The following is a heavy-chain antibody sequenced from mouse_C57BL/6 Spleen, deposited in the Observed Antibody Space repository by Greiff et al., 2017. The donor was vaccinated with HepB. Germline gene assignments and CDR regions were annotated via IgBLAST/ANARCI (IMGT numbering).Heavy chain of an antibody. CDR2: IYPGDGDT. D-gene: IGHD2-3*01. CDR1: GYAFSSSW. Sequence: QVQLQQSGPELVKPGASVKISCKASGYAFSSSWMNWVKQRPGKGLEWIGRIYPGDGDTNYNGKFKGKATLTADKSSSTAYMQLSSLTSEDSAVYFCGRDDGYPWYFDVWGTGTTVTVSS. J-gene: IGHJ1*03. CDR3: GRDDGYPWYFDV. V-gene: IGHV1-82*01.